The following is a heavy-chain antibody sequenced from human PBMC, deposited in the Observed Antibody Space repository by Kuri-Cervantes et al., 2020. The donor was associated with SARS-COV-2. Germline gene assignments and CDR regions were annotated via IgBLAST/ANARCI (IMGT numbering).Heavy chain of an antibody. J-gene: IGHJ3*02. CDR3: ARWQKYGSGSYSDAFDI. V-gene: IGHV4-39*01. Sequence: GSLRLSCTVSGGSISSGDYYWSWIRQPPGKGLEWIGSIYYSGSTYYNPSLKSRVTISVDTSKNQFSLKLSTVTAADTAVYYSARWQKYGSGSYSDAFDIWGQGTMVTVSS. CDR2: IYYSGST. CDR1: GGSISSGDYY. D-gene: IGHD3-10*01.